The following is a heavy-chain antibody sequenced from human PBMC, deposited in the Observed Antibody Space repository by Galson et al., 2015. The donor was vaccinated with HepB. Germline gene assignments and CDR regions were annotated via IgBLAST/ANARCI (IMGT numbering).Heavy chain of an antibody. CDR1: GYSFTSYW. Sequence: QSGAEVKKPGESLRISCKGSGYSFTSYWISWVRQMPGKGLEWMGRIDPSDSYTNHSPSFQGHVTISADKSISTAYLQWSSLKASDTAMYYCARRCYYDSSGYYSNAFDIWGQGTMVTVSS. CDR2: IDPSDSYT. CDR3: ARRCYYDSSGYYSNAFDI. J-gene: IGHJ3*02. D-gene: IGHD3-22*01. V-gene: IGHV5-10-1*01.